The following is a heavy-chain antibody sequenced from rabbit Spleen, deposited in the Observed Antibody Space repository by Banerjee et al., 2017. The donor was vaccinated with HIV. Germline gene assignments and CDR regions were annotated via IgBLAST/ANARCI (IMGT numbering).Heavy chain of an antibody. V-gene: IGHV1S45*01. J-gene: IGHJ4*02. CDR2: INAVNGNA. Sequence: QEQLVESGGGLVRPGGSLTLSCTASGFSFSNRYVICWVRQAPGKGLQWIACINAVNGNAVYATLAKGRFTISTASSNTVFLQVTRLAASDTATDFCARDFPEMIGWNFGFWGPGTLVTVS. CDR1: GFSFSNRYV. D-gene: IGHD1-1*01. CDR3: ARDFPEMIGWNFGF.